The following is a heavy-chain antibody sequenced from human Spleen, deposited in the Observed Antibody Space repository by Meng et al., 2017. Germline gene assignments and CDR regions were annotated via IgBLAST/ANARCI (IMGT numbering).Heavy chain of an antibody. CDR2: IDPKNGDT. Sequence: ASVKVSCKASGYTFPDYYLHWVRRAPGQGLEWMGRIDPKNGDTHYAQKFQGRVTMTGDTSISTAYMELSGLRSDDTAMYYCARDEDISAAGKLFGDYWGQGTLVTVSS. D-gene: IGHD6-13*01. J-gene: IGHJ4*02. CDR3: ARDEDISAAGKLFGDY. V-gene: IGHV1-2*06. CDR1: GYTFPDYY.